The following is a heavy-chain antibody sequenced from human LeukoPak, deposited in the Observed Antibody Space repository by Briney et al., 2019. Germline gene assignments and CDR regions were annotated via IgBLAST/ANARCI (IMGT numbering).Heavy chain of an antibody. D-gene: IGHD5-12*01. J-gene: IGHJ6*03. CDR1: GFTFSSDW. CDR3: IRTLIVATSPYMDV. CDR2: VNSDGTGT. Sequence: GGSLRLSCAASGFTFSSDWMHWVRQAPGKGLVWVSRVNSDGTGTTYADSVEGRFTISRDNAKNTVYLQMHSLRAEDTAIYYCIRTLIVATSPYMDVWGKGTPVTVSS. V-gene: IGHV3-74*01.